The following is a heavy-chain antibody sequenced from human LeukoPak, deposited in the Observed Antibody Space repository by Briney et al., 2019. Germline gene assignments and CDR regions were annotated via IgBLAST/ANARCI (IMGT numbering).Heavy chain of an antibody. V-gene: IGHV3-21*01. CDR2: ISSSSSNI. CDR3: ARCTTGRTFGSLREIKRSREIDY. D-gene: IGHD1-1*01. Sequence: GGSLRLSCAASEFTFSSYSMNWVRQAPGKGLEWVSSISSSSSNIYYADSVKGRFTISRDNAKNSLYLQMNSLRVEDTAVYYCARCTTGRTFGSLREIKRSREIDYWGQGTLVTVSS. CDR1: EFTFSSYS. J-gene: IGHJ4*02.